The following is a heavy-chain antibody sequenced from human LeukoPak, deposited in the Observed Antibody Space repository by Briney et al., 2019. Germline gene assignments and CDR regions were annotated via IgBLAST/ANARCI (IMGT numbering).Heavy chain of an antibody. CDR3: ATLWIQLWPIKGFFDY. J-gene: IGHJ4*02. CDR2: ISGSGGST. CDR1: GFTFSSYA. Sequence: PGGSLRLSCAASGFTFSSYAMSWVRQAPGKGLEWVSAISGSGGSTYYADSVKGRFTISGDNSKNTLYLQMNSLRAEDTAVYYCATLWIQLWPIKGFFDYWGQGTLVTVSS. D-gene: IGHD5-18*01. V-gene: IGHV3-23*01.